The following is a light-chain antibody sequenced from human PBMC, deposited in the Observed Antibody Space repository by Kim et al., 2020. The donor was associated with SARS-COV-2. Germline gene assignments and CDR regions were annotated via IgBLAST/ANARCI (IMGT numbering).Light chain of an antibody. V-gene: IGKV1-5*03. CDR3: QQYNSYPYT. CDR1: QSISSW. J-gene: IGKJ2*01. Sequence: DIQMTQSPSTLSASIGDRVTITCRASQSISSWLAWYQQKPGKAPKLLIYKTSTLESGVPSRFSGSGSGTEFTLTISSLQPDDFATYYCQQYNSYPYTFGQGTKLEI. CDR2: KTS.